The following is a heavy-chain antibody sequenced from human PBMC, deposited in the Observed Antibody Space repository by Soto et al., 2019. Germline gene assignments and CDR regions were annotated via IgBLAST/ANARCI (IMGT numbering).Heavy chain of an antibody. Sequence: GGSLRLSCAASGFTFSSYAMSWVRQAPGKGLEWVSAISGSGGSTYYADSVKGRFTISRDNSKNTLYLQMNSLRAEDTAVYYCAKVPFFGVVTGVLAFDYWGQGTLVTVSS. CDR3: AKVPFFGVVTGVLAFDY. J-gene: IGHJ4*02. D-gene: IGHD3-3*01. CDR1: GFTFSSYA. V-gene: IGHV3-23*01. CDR2: ISGSGGST.